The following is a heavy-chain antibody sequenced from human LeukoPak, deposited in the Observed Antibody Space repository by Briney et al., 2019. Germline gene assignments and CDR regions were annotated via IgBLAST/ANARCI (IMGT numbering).Heavy chain of an antibody. CDR1: GFTFSSYG. V-gene: IGHV3-30*18. CDR2: ISYNGDNA. J-gene: IGHJ4*02. Sequence: GGSLRLSCIASGFTFSSYGMHWVRQAPGQGLEGVAFISYNGDNAYYTDSVKGRFTVSRDNSRDTLSLEMNSLRAEDTAVYYCAKDRDYYDSSGYYGFDYWGQGTLVTVSS. D-gene: IGHD3-22*01. CDR3: AKDRDYYDSSGYYGFDY.